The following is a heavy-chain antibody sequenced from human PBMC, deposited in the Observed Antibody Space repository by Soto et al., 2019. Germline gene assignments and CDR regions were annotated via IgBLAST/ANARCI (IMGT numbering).Heavy chain of an antibody. J-gene: IGHJ4*02. Sequence: SETLSLTCAVYGGSFSGYYWSWIRQPPGKGLEWIGEINHSGSTNYNPSLKSRVTISVDTSKNQFSLKLSSVTAADTAVYYCARTYYDFWSGYYTRQGYYFDYWGQGTLVTVSS. V-gene: IGHV4-34*01. D-gene: IGHD3-3*01. CDR1: GGSFSGYY. CDR3: ARTYYDFWSGYYTRQGYYFDY. CDR2: INHSGST.